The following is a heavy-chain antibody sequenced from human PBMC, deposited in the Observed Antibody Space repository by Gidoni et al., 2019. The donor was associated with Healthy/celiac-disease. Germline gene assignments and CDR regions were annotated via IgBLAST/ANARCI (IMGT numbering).Heavy chain of an antibody. CDR1: GFTFSSYG. D-gene: IGHD1-26*01. V-gene: IGHV3-33*01. CDR2: IWYDGSNK. CDR3: ARGPGGGGSYYDAFDI. J-gene: IGHJ3*02. Sequence: QVQLVESGGGVVQPGRSLRLSCAASGFTFSSYGMHWVRQAPGKGLEGVAVIWYDGSNKYYADSVKGRFTISRDNSKNTLYLQMNSLRAEDTAVYYCARGPGGGGSYYDAFDIWGQGTMVTVSS.